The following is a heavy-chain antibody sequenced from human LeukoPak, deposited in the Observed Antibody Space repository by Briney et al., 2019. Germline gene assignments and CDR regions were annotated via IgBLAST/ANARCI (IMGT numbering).Heavy chain of an antibody. J-gene: IGHJ6*02. V-gene: IGHV1-24*01. CDR2: FDPEDGET. CDR1: GYTLTELS. Sequence: ASVKVSCKVSGYTLTELSKHWVRQAPGKGLEWMVGFDPEDGETIYAQKFQGRVTMTEDTSTDTAYMELSSLRSEDTAVYYCARASGSYELYYYYYGMDVWGQGTTVTVSS. D-gene: IGHD1-26*01. CDR3: ARASGSYELYYYYYGMDV.